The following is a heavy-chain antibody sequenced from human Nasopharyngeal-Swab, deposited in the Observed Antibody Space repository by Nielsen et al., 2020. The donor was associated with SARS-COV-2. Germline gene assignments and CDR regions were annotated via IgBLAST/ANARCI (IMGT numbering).Heavy chain of an antibody. D-gene: IGHD3-10*01. CDR3: ARVSTMVRGVIRSHYYYGMDV. CDR2: IYYSGST. J-gene: IGHJ6*02. Sequence: SETLSLTCTVSGGSVSSGSYYWGWIRQPPGKGLEWIGYIYYSGSTYYNPSLKSRVTISVDASKNQFSLKLSSVTAADTAVYYCARVSTMVRGVIRSHYYYGMDVWGQGTTVTVSS. V-gene: IGHV4-61*01. CDR1: GGSVSSGSYY.